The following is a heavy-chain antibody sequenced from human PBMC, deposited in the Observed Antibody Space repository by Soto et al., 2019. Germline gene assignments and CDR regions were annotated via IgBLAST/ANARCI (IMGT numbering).Heavy chain of an antibody. CDR2: IHSSGGT. Sequence: SETLSLTCTVSGASIKSRNYFWGWIRQPPGKGLEFVGSIHSSGGTYYNPSLKSRVTVSVDLSNSHFSLSLKSLTATDTAVYYCGRLAEAATGHTDFDFWGQGTLVTVS. CDR1: GASIKSRNYF. V-gene: IGHV4-39*02. J-gene: IGHJ4*02. CDR3: GRLAEAATGHTDFDF. D-gene: IGHD2-15*01.